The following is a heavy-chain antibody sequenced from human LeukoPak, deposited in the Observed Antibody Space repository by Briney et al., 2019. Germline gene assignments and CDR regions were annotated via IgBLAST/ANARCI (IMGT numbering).Heavy chain of an antibody. CDR3: VRDFRSADY. CDR2: ICPDGTVT. Sequence: GGSLRLSCAASGFTFSTYCMHWVRQAPGKGPMWVSRICPDGTVTNYADSVKARFIISRDTARNTVYLQMNSLRVEATAVYYCVRDFRSADYWGQGTLVTDSS. V-gene: IGHV3-74*01. CDR1: GFTFSTYC. J-gene: IGHJ4*02.